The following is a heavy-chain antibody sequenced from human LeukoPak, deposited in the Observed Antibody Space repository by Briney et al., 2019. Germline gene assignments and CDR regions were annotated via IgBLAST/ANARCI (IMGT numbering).Heavy chain of an antibody. D-gene: IGHD6-6*01. CDR2: IYYSGST. V-gene: IGHV4-59*12. CDR3: ARYGGSSIAARPPTDDAFDI. J-gene: IGHJ3*02. CDR1: GGSISRYY. Sequence: SETLSLTCTVSGGSISRYYWSWIRQPPGKGLEWIGYIYYSGSTNYNPSLKSRVTISVDRSKNQFSLKLSSVTAADTAVYYCARYGGSSIAARPPTDDAFDIWGQGTMVTVSS.